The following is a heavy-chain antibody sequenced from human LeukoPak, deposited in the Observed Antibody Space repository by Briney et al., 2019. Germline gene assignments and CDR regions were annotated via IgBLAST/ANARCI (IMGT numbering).Heavy chain of an antibody. J-gene: IGHJ2*01. CDR1: GGSISSYY. Sequence: SETLSLTCTVSGGSISSYYWSWIRQPAGKGLEWIGRIYTSGSTNYNPSLKSRVTISVDTSKNQFSLKLNSVTAADTAVYYCAREESHYDSSGYYWYFDLWGRGTLVTVSS. CDR2: IYTSGST. D-gene: IGHD3-22*01. CDR3: AREESHYDSSGYYWYFDL. V-gene: IGHV4-4*07.